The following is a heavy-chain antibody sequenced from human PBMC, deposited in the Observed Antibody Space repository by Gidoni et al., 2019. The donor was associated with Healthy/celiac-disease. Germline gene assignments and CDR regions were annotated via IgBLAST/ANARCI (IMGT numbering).Heavy chain of an antibody. CDR2: INHSGST. CDR1: GGSSSGNY. V-gene: IGHV4-34*01. Sequence: QVQLQQWGAGLLKPSETLSLTCAVYGGSSSGNYWSWIRQPPGKGLDWIGEINHSGSTNYNPSLKSRVTISVDTSKNQFSLKLGSVTAADTAVYYCARVCGIITMVRGVPARRFDPWGQGTLVTVSS. J-gene: IGHJ5*02. CDR3: ARVCGIITMVRGVPARRFDP. D-gene: IGHD3-10*01.